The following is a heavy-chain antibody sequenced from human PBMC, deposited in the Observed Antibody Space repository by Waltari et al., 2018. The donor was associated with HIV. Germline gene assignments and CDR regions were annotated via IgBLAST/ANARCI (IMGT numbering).Heavy chain of an antibody. CDR3: TTRIVGPTFDY. V-gene: IGHV3-15*01. CDR2: IKSKTDGGTT. CDR1: GFTFNNSW. D-gene: IGHD1-26*01. Sequence: EVQLVESGGGVVKPGGSLSVSCAASGFTFNNSWMSWVRQTPGKGLEWVGRIKSKTDGGTTNYAAPVNGRFTISRDDSKNTLYLQMNSLRTEDTAVYYCTTRIVGPTFDYWGQGTLVTVSS. J-gene: IGHJ4*02.